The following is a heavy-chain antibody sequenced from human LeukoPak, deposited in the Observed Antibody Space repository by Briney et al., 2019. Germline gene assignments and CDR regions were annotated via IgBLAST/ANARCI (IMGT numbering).Heavy chain of an antibody. V-gene: IGHV3-23*01. CDR2: ISGSGGST. CDR3: AKDGGLSDIVVVPAALDY. J-gene: IGHJ4*02. D-gene: IGHD2-2*01. Sequence: PGGSLRLSCAASGFTFSSYAMSWVRQAPGKGLEWVSAISGSGGSTYYADSVKGRFTISRDNSKNTLYLQMNSLRAEDTAVYYCAKDGGLSDIVVVPAALDYWGQGTLVTVSS. CDR1: GFTFSSYA.